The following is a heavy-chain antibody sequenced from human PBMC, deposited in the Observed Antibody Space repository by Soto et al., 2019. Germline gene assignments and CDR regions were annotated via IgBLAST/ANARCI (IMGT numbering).Heavy chain of an antibody. V-gene: IGHV1-18*01. CDR2: ISGYNGHP. CDR3: ARRVYDDLYYMDV. CDR1: GYSFTSYG. J-gene: IGHJ6*03. D-gene: IGHD3-3*01. Sequence: QAQLVQSGAEVKRPGASVKVSCKASGYSFTSYGISWVRQAPGQGLEWMGWISGYNGHPTYAQKVQDIVTMTTDTSTSTAYMELRSLRSDDTSVYYCARRVYDDLYYMDVWGKGTTVTVSS.